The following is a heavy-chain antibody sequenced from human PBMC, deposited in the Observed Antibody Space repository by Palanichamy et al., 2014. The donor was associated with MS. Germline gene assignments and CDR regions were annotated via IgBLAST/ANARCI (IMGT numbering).Heavy chain of an antibody. V-gene: IGHV1-69*01. CDR1: GGNFSNYA. D-gene: IGHD3-22*01. J-gene: IGHJ4*02. Sequence: QVQLVQSGAEVKKPGSSMKVSCKASGGNFSNYAISWVRQAPGHGLEWMGGIIPMFGTTNYAQKFQGRVTITADESTSTAYMELSSLRSEDTAVFYCARGSTHIYYYDTTGFYSYFFDYWGRGTLVTVSS. CDR3: ARGSTHIYYYDTTGFYSYFFDY. CDR2: IIPMFGTT.